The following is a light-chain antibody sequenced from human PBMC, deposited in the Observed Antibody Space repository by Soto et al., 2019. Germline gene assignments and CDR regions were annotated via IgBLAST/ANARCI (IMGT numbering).Light chain of an antibody. CDR1: QSVSSN. CDR3: QQYNNWPPWT. CDR2: GAS. Sequence: EIVMTQSPATLSVSPGERATLSCRASQSVSSNLAWYQQKPGQAHRLLIYGASTRATGIPARFSGSGSGTEFTLTISSLQSEDFAVYYCQQYNNWPPWTFCQGTKVDIK. J-gene: IGKJ1*01. V-gene: IGKV3-15*01.